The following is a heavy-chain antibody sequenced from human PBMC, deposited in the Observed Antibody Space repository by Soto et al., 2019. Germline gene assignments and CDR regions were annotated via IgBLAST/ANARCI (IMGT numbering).Heavy chain of an antibody. CDR3: ARDNYDSSGYYSDAFDI. CDR1: GYTFTSYG. V-gene: IGHV1-18*04. D-gene: IGHD3-22*01. Sequence: ASVKVSCKASGYTFTSYGISWVRQAPGQGLEWMGWISAYNGNTNYAQKLRGRVTMTTDTSTSTAYMELRSLRSDDTAVYYCARDNYDSSGYYSDAFDIWGQGTMVTVSS. CDR2: ISAYNGNT. J-gene: IGHJ3*02.